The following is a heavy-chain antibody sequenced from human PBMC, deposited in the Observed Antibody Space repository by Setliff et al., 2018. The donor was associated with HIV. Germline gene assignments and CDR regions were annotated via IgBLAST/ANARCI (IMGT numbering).Heavy chain of an antibody. D-gene: IGHD3-16*02. J-gene: IGHJ4*02. V-gene: IGHV4-38-2*01. CDR2: INHSGST. CDR1: GYSISSGYY. Sequence: PSETLSLTCAVSGYSISSGYYWGRIRQPPGKGLEWIGEINHSGSTNYNPSLKSRVTISVDTSKSQFSLKLSSVTAADTALYYCARGSDYIWGNYRFPFDYWGQGTLVTVSS. CDR3: ARGSDYIWGNYRFPFDY.